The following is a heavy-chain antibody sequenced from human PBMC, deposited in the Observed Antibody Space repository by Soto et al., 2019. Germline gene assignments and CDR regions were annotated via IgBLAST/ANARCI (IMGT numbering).Heavy chain of an antibody. J-gene: IGHJ4*02. V-gene: IGHV3-48*04. CDR2: ISRSSSSM. CDR3: ARAPDELDY. Sequence: DVQLVESGGDLVQPGGSLRLSCAASGFALSSYSMNWVRQAPGKGLEWVSYISRSSSSMYYADSVEGRFTISRDNAKNSLYLQMNSLRVEDTAIYYCARAPDELDYWGRGTLVTVSS. CDR1: GFALSSYS.